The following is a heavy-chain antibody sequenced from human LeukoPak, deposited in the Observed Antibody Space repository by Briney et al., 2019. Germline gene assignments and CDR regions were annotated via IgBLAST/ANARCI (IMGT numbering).Heavy chain of an antibody. V-gene: IGHV3-7*01. CDR1: GFTFSSYW. CDR2: IKQDGSEK. Sequence: GGSLRLSCAASGFTFSSYWMSWVRQAPGKGLEWVANIKQDGSEKYYVDSVKGRFTISRDNAKNSLYLQMNSLRAEDTAVYYCARTTGGKYCSSTSCHAFDIWGQGTMVTVSS. D-gene: IGHD2-2*01. CDR3: ARTTGGKYCSSTSCHAFDI. J-gene: IGHJ3*02.